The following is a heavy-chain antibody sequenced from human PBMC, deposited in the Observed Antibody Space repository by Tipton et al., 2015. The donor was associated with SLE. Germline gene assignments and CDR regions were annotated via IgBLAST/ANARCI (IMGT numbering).Heavy chain of an antibody. V-gene: IGHV4-39*07. CDR3: TRGGRGDGANPFDP. CDR1: NGSITSLYDY. D-gene: IGHD4/OR15-4a*01. Sequence: TLSLTCTVSNGSITSLYDYGGWVRQPPGKGLEWIGSIYYSGSTYYNPSLKSRVTIAVDTSKNQFSLKLTSVTIADTAVYYCTRGGRGDGANPFDPWGQGTLVTVSS. CDR2: IYYSGST. J-gene: IGHJ5*02.